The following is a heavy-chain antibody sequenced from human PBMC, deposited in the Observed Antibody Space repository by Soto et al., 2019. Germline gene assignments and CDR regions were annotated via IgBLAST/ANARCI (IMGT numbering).Heavy chain of an antibody. D-gene: IGHD1-26*01. CDR1: GFTFSGST. CDR3: ARDYTGSYF. V-gene: IGHV3-73*02. J-gene: IGHJ4*02. CDR2: TRSKTYRYAT. Sequence: EVQLVESGGGLVQPGGSLTLSCATSGFTFSGSTIHWVRQASGKGLEWVGRTRSKTYRYATAYAASVKGRFTRSRDDSQGTAYLQMTRLYTEDTAVYSCARDYTGSYFWGQGTLVTVSS.